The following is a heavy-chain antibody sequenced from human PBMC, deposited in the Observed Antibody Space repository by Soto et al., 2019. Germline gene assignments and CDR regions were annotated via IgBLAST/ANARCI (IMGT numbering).Heavy chain of an antibody. CDR2: ISAYNGNT. D-gene: IGHD6-19*01. J-gene: IGHJ4*02. CDR1: GYTFTSCG. CDR3: ARGDSIAVAGTLDY. Sequence: ASVKVSCKASGYTFTSCGISWVRQAPGQGLEWMGWISAYNGNTNYAQKLQGRVTMTTDTSTSTAYMELRSLRSDDTAVYYCARGDSIAVAGTLDYWGQGTLVTVSS. V-gene: IGHV1-18*01.